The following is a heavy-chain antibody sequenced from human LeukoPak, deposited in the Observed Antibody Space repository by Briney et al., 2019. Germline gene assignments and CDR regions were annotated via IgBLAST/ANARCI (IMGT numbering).Heavy chain of an antibody. D-gene: IGHD3-3*01. Sequence: GGSLRLSCAASGFTLSSHWMHWVRQAPGKGLEWVSVIYTGGSTYYADSVKGRFTISRDNSKNTLFLQMNSLRAEDTAVYYCARDRDHDFWSGFGYWGQGTLVTVSS. CDR3: ARDRDHDFWSGFGY. V-gene: IGHV3-53*01. J-gene: IGHJ4*02. CDR2: IYTGGST. CDR1: GFTLSSHW.